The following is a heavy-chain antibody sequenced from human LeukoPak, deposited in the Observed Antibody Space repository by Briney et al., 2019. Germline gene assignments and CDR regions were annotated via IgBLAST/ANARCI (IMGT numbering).Heavy chain of an antibody. Sequence: GGSLRLSCAASGLTASSNRMSWVRQAPGKGLEWVSVIYTDGSTYYADSVKGRLTMSRDNSENTLYLQMNSLRAEDTAVYYCARAGGNWNDGGGFDYWGQGTLVTVSS. V-gene: IGHV3-53*01. CDR1: GLTASSNR. J-gene: IGHJ4*02. D-gene: IGHD1-1*01. CDR3: ARAGGNWNDGGGFDY. CDR2: IYTDGST.